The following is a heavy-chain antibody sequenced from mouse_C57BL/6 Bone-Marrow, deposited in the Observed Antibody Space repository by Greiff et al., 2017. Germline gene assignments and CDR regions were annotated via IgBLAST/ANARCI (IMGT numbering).Heavy chain of an antibody. CDR2: TNPNNGGT. J-gene: IGHJ4*01. V-gene: IGHV1-18*01. D-gene: IGHD2-4*01. Sequence: VPLQQSGPELVKPGASVKILCQASGYTFPDYNMDWVKQSHGKSLEWIGDTNPNNGGTIYNQKLKGKATLTVDKSSSTAYMELRSLTSEDTAVYYCARYDYDRVHAMDDWGQGTSGTVSS. CDR1: GYTFPDYN. CDR3: ARYDYDRVHAMDD.